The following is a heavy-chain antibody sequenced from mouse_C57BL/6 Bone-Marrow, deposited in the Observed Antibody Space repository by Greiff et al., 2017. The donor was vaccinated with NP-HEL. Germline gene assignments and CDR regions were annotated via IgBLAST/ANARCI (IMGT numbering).Heavy chain of an antibody. J-gene: IGHJ3*01. CDR3: TRLGPWFAY. CDR1: GYTFTDYE. V-gene: IGHV1-15*01. Sequence: VKLQESGAELVRPGASVTLSCKASGYTFTDYEMHWVKQTPVHGLEWIGAIDPETGGTAYNQKFKGKAILTADKSSSTAYMELRRLTSEDSAVYYCTRLGPWFAYWGQGTLVTVSA. CDR2: IDPETGGT.